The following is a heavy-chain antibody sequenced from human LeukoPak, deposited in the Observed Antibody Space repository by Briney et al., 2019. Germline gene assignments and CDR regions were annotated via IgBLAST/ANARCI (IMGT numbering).Heavy chain of an antibody. CDR2: INPEDGET. CDR1: GYTLTELS. V-gene: IGHV1-24*01. CDR3: TTDRSYCAGDCYVWFDP. Sequence: GASVKVSCKVSGYTLTELSMHWVRQAPGKGLEWMGGINPEDGETIYARKFQGRVTMTEDTSTDTAYMELSSLRSEDTAVYYCTTDRSYCAGDCYVWFDPWGQGTLVTVS. J-gene: IGHJ5*02. D-gene: IGHD2-21*02.